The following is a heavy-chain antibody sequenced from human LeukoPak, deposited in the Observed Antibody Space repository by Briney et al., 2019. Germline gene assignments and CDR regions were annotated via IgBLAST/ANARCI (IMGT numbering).Heavy chain of an antibody. J-gene: IGHJ4*02. CDR2: FYPGDSNT. V-gene: IGHV5-51*01. CDR1: GYYFATYW. D-gene: IGHD3-22*01. CDR3: ARLHKIDYYDSRNYCDS. Sequence: GESLKISCQASGYYFATYWIGWVRQVPGKGLEWMEIFYPGDSNTKYNPYLPAQVTTSPYKSSTTTSLHWSSLRASDTAMYSCARLHKIDYYDSRNYCDSWGQGTLVTVSS.